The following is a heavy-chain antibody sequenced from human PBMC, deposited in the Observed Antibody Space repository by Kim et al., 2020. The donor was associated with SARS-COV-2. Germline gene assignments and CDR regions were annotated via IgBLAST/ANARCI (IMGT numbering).Heavy chain of an antibody. CDR3: AKDAANSSGYLDY. Sequence: GGSLRLSCAASGFTFSSYGMHWVRQAPGKGLEWVAVISYDGSNKYYADSVKGRFIISRDNSKNTLYLQMNTLRAEDTAVYYCAKDAANSSGYLDYWGQGT. CDR2: ISYDGSNK. D-gene: IGHD6-19*01. V-gene: IGHV3-30*18. CDR1: GFTFSSYG. J-gene: IGHJ4*02.